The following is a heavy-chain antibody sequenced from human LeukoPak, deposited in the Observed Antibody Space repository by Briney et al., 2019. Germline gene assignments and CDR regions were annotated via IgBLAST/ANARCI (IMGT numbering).Heavy chain of an antibody. CDR3: AKSGYNRFDY. J-gene: IGHJ4*02. Sequence: ETLSLTCAVYGGSFSGYYWSWVRQAPGKGLEWVSSISGSGSGGSTYYADSVKGRFTISRDNSKNTLYLQMNSLRAEDTAVYYCAKSGYNRFDYWGQGTLVTVSS. V-gene: IGHV3-23*01. CDR2: ISGSGSGGST. D-gene: IGHD5-24*01. CDR1: GGSFSGYY.